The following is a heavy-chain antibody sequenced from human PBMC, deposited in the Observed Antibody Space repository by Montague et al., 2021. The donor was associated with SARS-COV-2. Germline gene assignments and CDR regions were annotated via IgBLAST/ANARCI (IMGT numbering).Heavy chain of an antibody. J-gene: IGHJ2*01. CDR1: GGSISSYY. Sequence: SETLSLTCTVSGGSISSYYWSWIRQPPGKGLEWIGYIYYSGSTNYNPSLKSRVTISVDTSKNQFSLKLSSVTATDTAVYYCARDSYSSSWVTPYWYFDLWGRGALVTVSS. V-gene: IGHV4-59*01. D-gene: IGHD6-13*01. CDR3: ARDSYSSSWVTPYWYFDL. CDR2: IYYSGST.